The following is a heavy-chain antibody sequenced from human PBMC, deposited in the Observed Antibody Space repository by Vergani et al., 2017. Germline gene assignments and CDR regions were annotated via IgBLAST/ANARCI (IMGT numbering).Heavy chain of an antibody. CDR3: ATQSAGNWDY. V-gene: IGHV3-43*01. D-gene: IGHD2/OR15-2a*01. J-gene: IGHJ4*02. Sequence: EVQLVESGGVVVQPGGSLRLSCAASGFTFDDYTMHWVRQAPGKGLEWVSLISWDGGSTYYADSVKGRFTISRDNSKNSLYLQMNSLRAEDTAVYYCATQSAGNWDYWGQGTLVTVSS. CDR1: GFTFDDYT. CDR2: ISWDGGST.